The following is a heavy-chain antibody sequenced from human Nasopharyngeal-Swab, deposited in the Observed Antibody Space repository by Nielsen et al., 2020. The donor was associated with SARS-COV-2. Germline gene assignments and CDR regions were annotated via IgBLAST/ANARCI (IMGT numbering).Heavy chain of an antibody. D-gene: IGHD6-19*01. J-gene: IGHJ4*02. V-gene: IGHV4-59*01. CDR2: IYYSGST. CDR1: GGSISSYY. Sequence: SETLSLTCTVSGGSISSYYWSWIRQPPGKGLEWIGYIYYSGSTNYNPSLKSRVTISVDTSKNQFSLRLSSVTTADMAVYYCTRGYGWYAYWGQGTLVTVSS. CDR3: TRGYGWYAY.